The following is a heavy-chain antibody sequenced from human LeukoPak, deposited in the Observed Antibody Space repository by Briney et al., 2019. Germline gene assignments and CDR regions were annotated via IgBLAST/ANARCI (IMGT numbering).Heavy chain of an antibody. CDR2: INVDSGNT. CDR3: AVGDYYYDTRFDY. J-gene: IGHJ4*02. V-gene: IGHV1-3*03. CDR1: GYTFTSYA. D-gene: IGHD3-22*01. Sequence: SVKVSCKASGYTFTSYAMHWVRQAPGQRLEWMAWINVDSGNTKYSQEFQGRVTITRDTSASTAYMELSSLRSEDMAVYYCAVGDYYYDTRFDYWGQGTLVTVSS.